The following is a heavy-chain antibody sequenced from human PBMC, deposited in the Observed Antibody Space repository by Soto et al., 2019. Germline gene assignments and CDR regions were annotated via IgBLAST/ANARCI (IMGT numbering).Heavy chain of an antibody. J-gene: IGHJ4*02. CDR3: ARGSQQLVTFDY. V-gene: IGHV4-34*01. Sequence: QVQLQQWGAGLLKPSETLSLTCAVYGGSFSGYYWSWIRQPPGKGLEWIGEINHSGSTNYNPSLKSRVTISVDTSKNQFSLKLSSVTAAATAVYYCARGSQQLVTFDYWGQGTLVTVSS. CDR2: INHSGST. CDR1: GGSFSGYY. D-gene: IGHD6-13*01.